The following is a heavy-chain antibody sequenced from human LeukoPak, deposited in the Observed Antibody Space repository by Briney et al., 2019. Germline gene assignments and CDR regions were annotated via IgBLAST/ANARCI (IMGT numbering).Heavy chain of an antibody. D-gene: IGHD3-10*01. J-gene: IGHJ5*02. V-gene: IGHV3-30-3*01. CDR1: GITFSSYA. CDR3: ARGGTMVRGRSPFDP. Sequence: GGSLRLSCAASGITFSSYAMHWVRQAPGKGLEWVAVISYDGSNKYYADSVKGRFTISRDNSKNTLYLQMNSLRAEDTAVYYCARGGTMVRGRSPFDPWGQGTLVTVSS. CDR2: ISYDGSNK.